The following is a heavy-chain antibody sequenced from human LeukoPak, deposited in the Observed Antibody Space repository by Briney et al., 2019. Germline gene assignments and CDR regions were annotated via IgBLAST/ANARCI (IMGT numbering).Heavy chain of an antibody. Sequence: PGGSLRLSCSTSGFIFGDYAMSWVRQAPGKGLEWVSGINWNGGSTGYADSVKGRFTISRDNAKNSLYLQMNSLRAEDTAVYYCARGFRGWYAEGFDYWGQGTLVTVSS. V-gene: IGHV3-20*04. CDR1: GFIFGDYA. CDR2: INWNGGST. J-gene: IGHJ4*02. CDR3: ARGFRGWYAEGFDY. D-gene: IGHD6-19*01.